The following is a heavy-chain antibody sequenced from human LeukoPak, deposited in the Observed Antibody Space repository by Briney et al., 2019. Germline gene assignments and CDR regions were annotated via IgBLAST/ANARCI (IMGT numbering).Heavy chain of an antibody. D-gene: IGHD3-22*01. V-gene: IGHV3-21*01. CDR2: ISSSSTYI. Sequence: GGSLRLSCAASGFTFSTYSMNWVRQAPGKGLEWVSSISSSSTYIYYADSVKVRFTISRDNAQKSLYLSMNSLRAEDTAVYYCARDVGLYYDTRGYFSDWGQGTLVTVSS. J-gene: IGHJ4*02. CDR3: ARDVGLYYDTRGYFSD. CDR1: GFTFSTYS.